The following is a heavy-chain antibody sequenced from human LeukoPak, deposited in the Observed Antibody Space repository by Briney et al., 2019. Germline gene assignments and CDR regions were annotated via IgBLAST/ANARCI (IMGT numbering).Heavy chain of an antibody. D-gene: IGHD6-13*01. CDR3: ARGGSSWLNWFDP. CDR2: IYYSGST. J-gene: IGHJ5*02. Sequence: SETLSLTCTVSGGSISSYYWSWIRQPPGKGLDWIGYIYYSGSTNYNPSLKSRVTISVDTSKNQFSLKLSSVTAADTAVYYCARGGSSWLNWFDPWGQGTLVTVSS. CDR1: GGSISSYY. V-gene: IGHV4-59*01.